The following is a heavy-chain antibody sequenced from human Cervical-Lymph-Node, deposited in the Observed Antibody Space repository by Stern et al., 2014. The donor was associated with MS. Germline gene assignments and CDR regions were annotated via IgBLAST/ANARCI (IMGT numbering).Heavy chain of an antibody. V-gene: IGHV5-51*03. CDR2: IYPGNSDT. Sequence: QLVQSGAEVKNPGESLKISCKGSEYNFNTHWIAWVRQMPGKGLEWLGNIYPGNSDTRYNPSLQGQVSISADKSITTAYLHFSSLKASDSAMYFCARHGGPNWNHEAHNWFDPWGQGTLVTVSS. J-gene: IGHJ5*02. CDR3: ARHGGPNWNHEAHNWFDP. CDR1: EYNFNTHW. D-gene: IGHD1-14*01.